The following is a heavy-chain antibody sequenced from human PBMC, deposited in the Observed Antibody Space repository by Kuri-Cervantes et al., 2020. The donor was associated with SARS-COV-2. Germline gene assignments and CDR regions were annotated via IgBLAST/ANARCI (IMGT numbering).Heavy chain of an antibody. CDR2: IRSKAYGGTT. D-gene: IGHD3/OR15-3a*01. CDR3: ARHGTDYDF. J-gene: IGHJ4*02. CDR1: GFTFSNAW. Sequence: GESLKISCAASGFTFSNAWMSWVRQAPGKGLEWVGFIRSKAYGGTTEYAASVKGRFTISRDDSKNTVFLQMNSLRAEDTAVYYCARHGTDYDFWGQGTLVTVSS. V-gene: IGHV3-71*01.